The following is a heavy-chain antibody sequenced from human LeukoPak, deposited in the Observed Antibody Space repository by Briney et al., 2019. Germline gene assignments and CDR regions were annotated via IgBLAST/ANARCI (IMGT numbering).Heavy chain of an antibody. CDR1: RFTFSSYA. J-gene: IGHJ4*02. D-gene: IGHD6-6*01. V-gene: IGHV3-23*01. CDR3: AKDYYSSSSGYFDY. CDR2: FTGSGDNT. Sequence: ESGGSLRLSCAASRFTFSSYAMSWVRQAPGKGLEWVSVFTGSGDNTYYADSVKGRFTISRDNSKNTLYLQMNSLRAEDTALYYCAKDYYSSSSGYFDYWGQGTLVTVSS.